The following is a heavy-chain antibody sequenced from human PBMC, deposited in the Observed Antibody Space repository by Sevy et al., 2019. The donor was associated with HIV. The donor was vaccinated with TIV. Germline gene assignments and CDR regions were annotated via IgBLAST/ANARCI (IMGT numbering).Heavy chain of an antibody. CDR1: GYTFTSYD. CDR2: MNPNSGNT. Sequence: ASVKVSCKASGYTFTSYDIIWVRQATGQGLEWMGWMNPNSGNTGYAQKFQGRVTMTRNTSISTAYMELSSLRSEDTAVYYCARGGGSITIFGVASDYYGMDVWGQGTTVTVSS. J-gene: IGHJ6*02. V-gene: IGHV1-8*01. D-gene: IGHD3-3*01. CDR3: ARGGGSITIFGVASDYYGMDV.